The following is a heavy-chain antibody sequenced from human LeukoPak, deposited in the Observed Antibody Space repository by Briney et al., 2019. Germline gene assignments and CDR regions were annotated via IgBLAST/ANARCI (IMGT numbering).Heavy chain of an antibody. Sequence: SETLSLTCTVSGASISSYYWNWIPQPPGKGLEEIGYIYYSGNTNYNPSLKSRITMSVDTSKNQFSLQVNSVTAADTADYYSARLRNFVSDIRGEGTIVTVSS. CDR2: IYYSGNT. V-gene: IGHV4-59*12. D-gene: IGHD3-16*01. J-gene: IGHJ3*02. CDR1: GASISSYY. CDR3: ARLRNFVSDI.